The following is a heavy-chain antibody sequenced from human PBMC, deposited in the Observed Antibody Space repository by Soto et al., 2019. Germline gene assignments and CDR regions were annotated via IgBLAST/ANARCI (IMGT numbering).Heavy chain of an antibody. Sequence: SETLSLTCTVSGGSISSSSYYWGWIRQPPGKGLEWIGSIYYSGSTYYNPSLKSRVTISVDTSKNQFSLKLSSVTAADTAVYYCASSIVGATATFDYWGQGTLVTVSS. CDR1: GGSISSSSYY. CDR2: IYYSGST. D-gene: IGHD1-26*01. J-gene: IGHJ4*02. V-gene: IGHV4-39*01. CDR3: ASSIVGATATFDY.